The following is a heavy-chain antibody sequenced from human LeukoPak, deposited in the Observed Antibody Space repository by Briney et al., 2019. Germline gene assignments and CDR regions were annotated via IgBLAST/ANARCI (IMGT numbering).Heavy chain of an antibody. CDR2: VRSKADSYTT. Sequence: GGSLRLSCAASGFTFSGSAMHWVRQASGKGLEWLGRVRSKADSYTTAYAAPVKGRFIVSRDDSKNTAYLQMNSLKTEDTAVYYCRAAADLNDYWGQGTLVTVSS. J-gene: IGHJ4*02. CDR3: RAAADLNDY. D-gene: IGHD6-13*01. CDR1: GFTFSGSA. V-gene: IGHV3-73*01.